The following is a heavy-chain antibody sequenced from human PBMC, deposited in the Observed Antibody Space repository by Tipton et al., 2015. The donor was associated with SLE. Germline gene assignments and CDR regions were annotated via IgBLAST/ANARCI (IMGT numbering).Heavy chain of an antibody. CDR1: GGSISSYY. J-gene: IGHJ6*03. Sequence: TLSLTCTVSGGSISSYYWSWIRQPPGKGLEWIGEINHKGTTRYNPSLRSRVTLSLDTSKNHFSLSLTSVAAADTAVYHCARRRSYYDSIGYWTSRTYMDVWGNGTTVTVPS. V-gene: IGHV4-34*01. CDR2: INHKGTT. CDR3: ARRRSYYDSIGYWTSRTYMDV. D-gene: IGHD3-22*01.